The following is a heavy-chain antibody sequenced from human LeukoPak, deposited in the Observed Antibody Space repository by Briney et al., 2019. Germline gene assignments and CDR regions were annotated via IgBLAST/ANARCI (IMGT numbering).Heavy chain of an antibody. CDR3: AREGGFYRPLDY. CDR2: VHLDGRT. Sequence: SETLSLTCAVSGGSVTSTNWWTWVRQPPGKGLEWVGEVHLDGRTNYNPSLTGRLTMSVDLYENHISLKMTSVTAADTAVYYCAREGGFYRPLDYSGQGMLVTVSS. D-gene: IGHD3-3*01. J-gene: IGHJ4*02. V-gene: IGHV4-4*02. CDR1: GGSVTSTNW.